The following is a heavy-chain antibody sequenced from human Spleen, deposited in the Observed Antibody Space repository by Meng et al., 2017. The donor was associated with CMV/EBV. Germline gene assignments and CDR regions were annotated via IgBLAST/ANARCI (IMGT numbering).Heavy chain of an antibody. J-gene: IGHJ3*02. V-gene: IGHV1-2*02. Sequence: ASVKVSCKASGGIFDNYAINWVRQAPGQGLEWMGWINPNSADSNSAQKFQGRVTMTTDTSNSTAYMELSRLRSDDTAVYYCARGGYCSRTSCRRDAFDIWGQGTMVTVSS. CDR3: ARGGYCSRTSCRRDAFDI. CDR2: INPNSADS. D-gene: IGHD2-2*01. CDR1: GGIFDNYA.